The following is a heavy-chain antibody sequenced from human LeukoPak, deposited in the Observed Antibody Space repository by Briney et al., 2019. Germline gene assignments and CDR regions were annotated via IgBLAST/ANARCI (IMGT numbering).Heavy chain of an antibody. V-gene: IGHV1-2*02. J-gene: IGHJ4*02. CDR1: GYTFTGYY. CDR2: INPNSGGT. CDR3: ARERRTVKYSFDY. Sequence: ASVKVSCKASGYTFTGYYMHWVRQAPGQGLEWMGWINPNSGGTNYAQKFQGRVTMTRDTSISTAYMELSRLRSDDTAVYYCARERRTVKYSFDYWGQGTLVTVSS. D-gene: IGHD4-17*01.